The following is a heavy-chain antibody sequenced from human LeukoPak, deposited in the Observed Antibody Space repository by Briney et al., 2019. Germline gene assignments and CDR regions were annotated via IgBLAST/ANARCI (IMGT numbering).Heavy chain of an antibody. CDR2: INHSGST. J-gene: IGHJ5*02. CDR3: ARGPPIVVVIKRKNWFDP. V-gene: IGHV4-34*01. CDR1: GGSFSGYY. Sequence: SETLSLTCAVYGGSFSGYYWSWIRQPPGKGLEWIGEINHSGSTNYNPSLKSRVTISVHTSKNQFSLKLSSVTAADTAVYYCARGPPIVVVIKRKNWFDPWGQGTLVTVSS. D-gene: IGHD3-22*01.